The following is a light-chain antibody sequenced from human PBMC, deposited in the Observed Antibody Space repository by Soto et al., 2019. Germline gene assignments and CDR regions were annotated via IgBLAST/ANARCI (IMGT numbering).Light chain of an antibody. CDR2: WAS. Sequence: DIVMTQSPDSLAVSLGEGATINCKSSQRVLYSSNNKNYLAWYQQKPGQPPKLLIYWASTRESGVPDRFSGSGSATDFTLTISSLQAEDVAIYYCQQYYSAPLTFGPGTKVDI. CDR1: QRVLYSSNNKNY. CDR3: QQYYSAPLT. V-gene: IGKV4-1*01. J-gene: IGKJ3*01.